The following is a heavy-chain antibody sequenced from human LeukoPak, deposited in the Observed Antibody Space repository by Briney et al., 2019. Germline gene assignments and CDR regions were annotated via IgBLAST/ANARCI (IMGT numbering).Heavy chain of an antibody. CDR1: GGSFSGYY. D-gene: IGHD6-19*01. CDR3: ARSGYSSGWYSDY. V-gene: IGHV4-34*01. J-gene: IGHJ4*02. CDR2: INHSGSI. Sequence: SETLSLTCAVYGGSFSGYYWSWIRQPPGKGLEWIGEINHSGSINYNPSLKSRVTISVDTSKNQFSLKLSSVTAADTAVYYCARSGYSSGWYSDYWGQGTLVTVSS.